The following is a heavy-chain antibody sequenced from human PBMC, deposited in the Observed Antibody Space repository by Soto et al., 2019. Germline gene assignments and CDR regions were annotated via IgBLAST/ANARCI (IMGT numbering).Heavy chain of an antibody. D-gene: IGHD3-16*01. V-gene: IGHV4-59*01. CDR3: ARAMLKSDLDFDY. CDR2: IYYTGST. J-gene: IGHJ4*02. CDR1: GGSISSYY. Sequence: SETLSLTCTVSGGSISSYYRSWIRQPPGKGLEWIGYIYYTGSTNYNPSLKSRVTISVDTSRNQFSLKLSSVTAADTAVYYCARAMLKSDLDFDYWGQGTLVTVSS.